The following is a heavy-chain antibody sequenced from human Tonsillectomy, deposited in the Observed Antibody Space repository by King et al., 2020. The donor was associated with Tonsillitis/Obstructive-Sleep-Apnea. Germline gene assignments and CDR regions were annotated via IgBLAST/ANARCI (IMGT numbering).Heavy chain of an antibody. Sequence: VQLVESGGGLVQPGGSLRLSCVVSGFTLSDHYMYWVRQAPGKGLEWVGRTRNKANSYSTEYAASVKGRFTISRDDSKNSLDLQMNSLKTEDTAVYYCARGGGYLAFYIWGQGKMVTVSS. D-gene: IGHD2-21*01. CDR1: GFTLSDHY. CDR3: ARGGGYLAFYI. J-gene: IGHJ3*02. CDR2: TRNKANSYST. V-gene: IGHV3-72*01.